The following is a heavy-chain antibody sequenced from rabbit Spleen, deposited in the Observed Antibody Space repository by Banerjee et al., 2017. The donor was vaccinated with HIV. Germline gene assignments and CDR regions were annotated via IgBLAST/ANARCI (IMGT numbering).Heavy chain of an antibody. J-gene: IGHJ4*01. CDR3: ARDPAYASSSGYNIPYL. CDR2: IDPIFGTT. Sequence: QLKESGGGLVQPGGSLKLSCKASGFDFSTYYMSWVRQAPGKGLEWIGYIDPIFGTTYYASWVNGRFTISSHNAQNTLYLQLSSLTAADTATYFCARDPAYASSSGYNIPYLWGPGTLVT. CDR1: GFDFSTYY. V-gene: IGHV1S7*01. D-gene: IGHD1-1*01.